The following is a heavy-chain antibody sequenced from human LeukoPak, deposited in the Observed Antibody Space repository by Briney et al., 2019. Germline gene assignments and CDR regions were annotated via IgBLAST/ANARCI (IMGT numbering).Heavy chain of an antibody. CDR2: ISGSRSTI. D-gene: IGHD5-18*01. J-gene: IGHJ4*02. CDR3: AREAGGYSYGCFDY. Sequence: GGSLRLSCAASGFTFSSYSMNWVRQAPGTGLEWVSYISGSRSTIYYADSVKGRFTISRDNSKNTLYLQMNSLRAEDTAVYYCAREAGGYSYGCFDYWGQGTLVTVSS. V-gene: IGHV3-48*01. CDR1: GFTFSSYS.